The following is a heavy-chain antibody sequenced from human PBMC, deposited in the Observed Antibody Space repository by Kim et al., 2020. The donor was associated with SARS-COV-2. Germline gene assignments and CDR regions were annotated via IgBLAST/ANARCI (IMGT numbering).Heavy chain of an antibody. J-gene: IGHJ3*02. CDR2: ISGSGGST. V-gene: IGHV3-23*01. CDR1: GFTFSSYA. D-gene: IGHD6-19*01. Sequence: GGSLRLSCAASGFTFSSYAMSWVRQAPGKGLEWVSAISGSGGSTYYADSVKGRFTISRDNSKNTLYLQMNSLRAEDTAVYYCAPSPPSGWYVKGDAFDIWGQGTRSP. CDR3: APSPPSGWYVKGDAFDI.